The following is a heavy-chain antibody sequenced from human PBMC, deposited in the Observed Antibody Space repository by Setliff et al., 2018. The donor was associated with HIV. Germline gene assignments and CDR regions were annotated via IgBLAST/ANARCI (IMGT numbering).Heavy chain of an antibody. CDR3: AKDVDYYGTGSYYNYFDS. V-gene: IGHV3-23*01. J-gene: IGHJ4*02. D-gene: IGHD3-10*01. CDR1: GFTFSNYA. Sequence: GGSLRLSCVASGFTFSNYAMRWVRQAPGKGLEWVSVISGSGGYTYHAASVKGRFTISRDNSRNTVFLQMNSLRAEDTAVYYCAKDVDYYGTGSYYNYFDSWGQGTLVTVSS. CDR2: ISGSGGYT.